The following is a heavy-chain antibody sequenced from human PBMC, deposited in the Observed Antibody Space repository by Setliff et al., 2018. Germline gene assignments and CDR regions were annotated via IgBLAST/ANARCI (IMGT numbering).Heavy chain of an antibody. J-gene: IGHJ6*03. CDR3: ARDKGYDSSGYYFYYYYYMDV. Sequence: ASVKVSCKASGYTFTGYAMHWVRQAPGQRLEWMGWINPGNGNTTYSQKFQGRVTITRDTSASTAYMELSSLRSEDTAVYYCARDKGYDSSGYYFYYYYYMDVWGKGTTVTVSS. V-gene: IGHV1-3*01. CDR2: INPGNGNT. CDR1: GYTFTGYA. D-gene: IGHD3-22*01.